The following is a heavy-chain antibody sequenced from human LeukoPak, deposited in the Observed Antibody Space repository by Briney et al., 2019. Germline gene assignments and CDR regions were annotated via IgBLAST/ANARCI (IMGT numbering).Heavy chain of an antibody. Sequence: GGSLRLSCAASGFTFSGYWMSWVRQAPGKGLEWVANIKQDGSEKYYVDSVKGRFTISRDNAKNSLYLQMNSLRAEDTAVYYCATRDYYDSSGYNDAFDIWGQGTMVTVSS. CDR2: IKQDGSEK. V-gene: IGHV3-7*03. CDR3: ATRDYYDSSGYNDAFDI. CDR1: GFTFSGYW. J-gene: IGHJ3*02. D-gene: IGHD3-22*01.